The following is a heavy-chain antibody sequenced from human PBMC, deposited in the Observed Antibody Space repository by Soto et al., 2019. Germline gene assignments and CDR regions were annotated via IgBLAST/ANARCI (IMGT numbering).Heavy chain of an antibody. V-gene: IGHV3-30*18. J-gene: IGHJ6*03. CDR2: ISYDGRYI. CDR3: AKGGVHYYYYYMDI. D-gene: IGHD1-1*01. Sequence: QVQLVESGGGVVQPGRSLRLSCAASGFTFSSYAVHWVRQAPGKGLEWVAVISYDGRYIYYADSVKGRFTISRDNSNNTLYLEINSLRAEDAAVYYCAKGGVHYYYYYMDIWGRGTTVTVSS. CDR1: GFTFSSYA.